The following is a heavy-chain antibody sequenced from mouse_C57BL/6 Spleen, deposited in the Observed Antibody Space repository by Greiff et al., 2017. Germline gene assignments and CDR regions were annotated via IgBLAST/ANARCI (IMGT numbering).Heavy chain of an antibody. CDR3: AISYGSSPYYYALDY. D-gene: IGHD1-1*01. J-gene: IGHJ4*01. CDR2: INPNNGGT. Sequence: VQLQQSGPELVKPGASVKISCKASGYTFTDYYMNWVKQSHGKSLEWIGDINPNNGGTSYNQQFKGKATLTVAKSSSTAYMELRSLTSEDSAVYYCAISYGSSPYYYALDYWGQGTSVTVSS. CDR1: GYTFTDYY. V-gene: IGHV1-26*01.